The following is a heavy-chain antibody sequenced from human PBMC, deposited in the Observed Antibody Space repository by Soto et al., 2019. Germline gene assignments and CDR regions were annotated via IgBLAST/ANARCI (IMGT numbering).Heavy chain of an antibody. CDR2: ISSSSSYI. J-gene: IGHJ6*02. CDR3: AREIAEKYYYYGMDV. Sequence: GGSLRLSCAASGFTFSSYSMNWVRQAPGKGLEWVSSISSSSSYIYYADSVKGRFTISRDNAKNSLYLQMNSLRAEDTAVYYCAREIAEKYYYYGMDVWGQGTTVTVSS. CDR1: GFTFSSYS. V-gene: IGHV3-21*01. D-gene: IGHD6-13*01.